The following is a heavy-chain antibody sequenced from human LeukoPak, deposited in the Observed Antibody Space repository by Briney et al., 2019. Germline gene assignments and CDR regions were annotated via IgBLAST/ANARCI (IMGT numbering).Heavy chain of an antibody. CDR3: ARAPYCSGGNCYFDY. V-gene: IGHV4-59*01. Sequence: PSETLSVTCTVSGGSISNYYWSWIRQPPGKGLDWIGYIYYSGSTNYNPPLKSRVTISVDTSKNQFSLRRTSVTAADTAVYYCARAPYCSGGNCYFDYWGQGTLVTVSS. CDR1: GGSISNYY. D-gene: IGHD2-15*01. J-gene: IGHJ4*02. CDR2: IYYSGST.